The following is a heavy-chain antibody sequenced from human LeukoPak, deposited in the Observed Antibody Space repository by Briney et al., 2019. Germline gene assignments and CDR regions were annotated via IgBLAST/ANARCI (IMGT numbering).Heavy chain of an antibody. CDR1: GYSISSGYY. Sequence: SETLSLTCTVSGYSISSGYYWGWIRQPPGKGLEWIGSIYHSGSTYYNPSLKSRVTISVDTSKNQFSLKLSSVTAADTAVYYCARDGTGLIFGVVIPYNWFDPWGQGTLVTVSS. V-gene: IGHV4-38-2*02. J-gene: IGHJ5*02. CDR3: ARDGTGLIFGVVIPYNWFDP. D-gene: IGHD3-3*01. CDR2: IYHSGST.